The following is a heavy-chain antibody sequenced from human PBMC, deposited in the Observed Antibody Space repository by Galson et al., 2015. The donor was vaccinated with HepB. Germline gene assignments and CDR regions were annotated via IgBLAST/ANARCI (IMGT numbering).Heavy chain of an antibody. V-gene: IGHV1-69*04. CDR2: IIPILGIA. D-gene: IGHD3-22*01. CDR1: GGTFSSYT. Sequence: SVKVSCKASGGTFSSYTISWVRQAPGQGLEWMGRIIPILGIANYAQKFQGRVTITADKSTSTAYMELSSLRSEDTAVYYCARDWTRIGYYDSSGYYYYYGMDVWGQGTTVTVSS. J-gene: IGHJ6*02. CDR3: ARDWTRIGYYDSSGYYYYYGMDV.